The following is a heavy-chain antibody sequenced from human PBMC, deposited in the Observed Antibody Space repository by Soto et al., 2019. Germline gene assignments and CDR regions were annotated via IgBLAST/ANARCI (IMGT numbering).Heavy chain of an antibody. CDR2: ISTYSGDT. Sequence: ASVKVSCKASGYTFFTYGISWVRQAPGQGLEWMGWISTYSGDTKYAQKFQGRVTMTTDTSTTTAYLELRSLRSDDTAVYYCARHHGPTTSEKWFDPWGQGTLVTVSS. J-gene: IGHJ5*02. CDR3: ARHHGPTTSEKWFDP. D-gene: IGHD5-12*01. CDR1: GYTFFTYG. V-gene: IGHV1-18*01.